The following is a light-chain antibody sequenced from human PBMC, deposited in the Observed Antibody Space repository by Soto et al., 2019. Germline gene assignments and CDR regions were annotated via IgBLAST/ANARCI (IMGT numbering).Light chain of an antibody. V-gene: IGKV3-20*01. CDR2: RAS. J-gene: IGKJ5*01. Sequence: EIVLTQSPGTLSLSPGERATLSCRASQSVAGTYLAWYQQKPGQAPRLLIYRASSMATGIPDRFSGSGSGTDFTLTISRLEPEDFAVFYCQQYGSSPVTFGQGTRLEIK. CDR3: QQYGSSPVT. CDR1: QSVAGTY.